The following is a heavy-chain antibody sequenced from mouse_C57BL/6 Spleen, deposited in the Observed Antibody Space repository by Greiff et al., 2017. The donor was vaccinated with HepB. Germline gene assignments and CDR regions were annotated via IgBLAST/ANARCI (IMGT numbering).Heavy chain of an antibody. CDR1: GYTFTDHT. J-gene: IGHJ4*01. D-gene: IGHD2-1*01. V-gene: IGHV1-78*01. CDR2: IYPRDGST. Sequence: VKLMESDAELVKPGASVKISCKVSGYTFTDHTIHWMKQRPEQGLEWIGYIYPRDGSTKYNEKFKGKATLTADKSSSTAYMQLNSLTSEDSAVYFCARGYYGNYVAMDYWGQGTSVTVSS. CDR3: ARGYYGNYVAMDY.